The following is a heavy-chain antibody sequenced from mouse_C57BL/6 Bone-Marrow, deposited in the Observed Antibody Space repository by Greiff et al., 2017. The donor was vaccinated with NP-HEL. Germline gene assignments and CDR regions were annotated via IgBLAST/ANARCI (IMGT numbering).Heavy chain of an antibody. CDR1: EYEFPSHD. Sequence: EVMLVESGGGLVQPGESLTLSCESNEYEFPSHDMSWVRKTPEKRLALVAAINSDGGSTYYPDTMERRFIISRDNTKKTLYLQMSRLRSEDTALDYCARRGNYVGYFDVWGTGTTVTVSS. CDR3: ARRGNYVGYFDV. J-gene: IGHJ1*03. D-gene: IGHD2-1*01. CDR2: INSDGGST. V-gene: IGHV5-2*03.